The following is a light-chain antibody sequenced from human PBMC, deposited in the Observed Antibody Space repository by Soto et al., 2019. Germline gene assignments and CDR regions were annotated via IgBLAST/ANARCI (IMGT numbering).Light chain of an antibody. CDR1: QTVSSNE. J-gene: IGKJ1*01. Sequence: EVVLTQSPGTLSLSPGEGATLSCRASQTVSSNELAWYQQKPGQAPRLLIYRAANRATGIPDRFSGSGSGTDFTLTIRRLEPEDFAVYYCQQYGTTWTFGQGTKVEFK. V-gene: IGKV3-20*01. CDR3: QQYGTTWT. CDR2: RAA.